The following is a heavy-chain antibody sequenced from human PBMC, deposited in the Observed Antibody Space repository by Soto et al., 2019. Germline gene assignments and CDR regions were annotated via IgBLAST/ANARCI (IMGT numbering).Heavy chain of an antibody. V-gene: IGHV4-61*01. CDR3: ARKAVATRGFCRFAP. CDR2: VYYSGST. D-gene: IGHD5-12*01. Sequence: PSETLSVTCSVSGGSVSNKTYYWSWIRQPPGKRLEWIGYVYYSGSTNYNPSLKSRVTISVDLSKNQFSLKLSSVTAADTAVYYCARKAVATRGFCRFAPWGQGTLVTVSS. CDR1: GGSVSNKTYY. J-gene: IGHJ5*02.